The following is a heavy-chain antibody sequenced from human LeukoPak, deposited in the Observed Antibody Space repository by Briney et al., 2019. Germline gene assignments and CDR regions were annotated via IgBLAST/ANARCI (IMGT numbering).Heavy chain of an antibody. CDR3: ARDLGSSPYDSGVFPPDY. CDR2: ISSSTSYI. J-gene: IGHJ4*02. CDR1: GFTLSSYS. V-gene: IGHV3-21*01. D-gene: IGHD3-22*01. Sequence: GSLRLSCAASGFTLSSYSMNWVRQAPGKGLEWVSSISSSTSYIYYADAVKGRFTISRDNAKNSLYLQMNSLRAEDTAVYYCARDLGSSPYDSGVFPPDYGGRGPLVTVSS.